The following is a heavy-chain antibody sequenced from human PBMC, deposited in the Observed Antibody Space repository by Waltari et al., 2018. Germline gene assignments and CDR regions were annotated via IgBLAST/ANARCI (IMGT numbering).Heavy chain of an antibody. Sequence: VQLVESGGGLVQPGGSLRLSCAASGFTFSTYAMSWVRQAPGKGLEWVSAISGGGGNAYYAESVKGRFTISRDNRKNTVVLQMNSLRSEDTAVYYCARDPTTYDFWSGLGADVWGQGTTVTVSS. V-gene: IGHV3-23*04. J-gene: IGHJ6*02. CDR3: ARDPTTYDFWSGLGADV. CDR2: ISGGGGNA. CDR1: GFTFSTYA. D-gene: IGHD3-3*01.